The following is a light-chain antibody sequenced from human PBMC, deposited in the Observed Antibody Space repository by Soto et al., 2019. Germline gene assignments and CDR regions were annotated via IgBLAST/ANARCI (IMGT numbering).Light chain of an antibody. V-gene: IGKV1-5*01. CDR2: DAS. CDR1: QSISSW. CDR3: QQYNSYPWT. Sequence: ASLVDRVPIPCRASQSISSWLAWYQQKPGKAPKLLIYDASSLESGVPSRFSGSGSGTEFTLTISSLQPDDFATYYCQQYNSYPWTFGQGTKVDIK. J-gene: IGKJ1*01.